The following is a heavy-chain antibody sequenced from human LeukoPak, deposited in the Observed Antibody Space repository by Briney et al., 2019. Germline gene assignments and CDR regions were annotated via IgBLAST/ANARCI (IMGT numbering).Heavy chain of an antibody. Sequence: GASVKVPCKASGYTFTGYYMHWVRQAPGQGLEWMGWINPNSGGTNYAQKFQGRVTMTRDTSISTAYMELSRLRSDDTAVYYCARVGIVVVPAAPFDYWGQGTLVTVSS. CDR2: INPNSGGT. V-gene: IGHV1-2*02. D-gene: IGHD2-2*01. CDR3: ARVGIVVVPAAPFDY. J-gene: IGHJ4*02. CDR1: GYTFTGYY.